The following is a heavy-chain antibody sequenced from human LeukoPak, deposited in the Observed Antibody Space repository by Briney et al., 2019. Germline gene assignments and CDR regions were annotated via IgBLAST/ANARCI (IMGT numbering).Heavy chain of an antibody. D-gene: IGHD2-15*01. J-gene: IGHJ5*02. CDR1: GFTFSSYS. Sequence: GGSLRLSCAASGFTFSSYSMNWVRQAPGKGLEWVSSISSTGSYIYYTDSMKGRFTISRDNAKNSLYLQMNSLRAEDTAVYYCAKDRCSGYSCYSPNPWGQGTLVTVSS. CDR2: ISSTGSYI. V-gene: IGHV3-21*01. CDR3: AKDRCSGYSCYSPNP.